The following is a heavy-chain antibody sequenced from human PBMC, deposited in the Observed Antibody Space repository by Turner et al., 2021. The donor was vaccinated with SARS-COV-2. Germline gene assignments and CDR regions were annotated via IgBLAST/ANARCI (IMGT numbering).Heavy chain of an antibody. CDR2: IFYSGST. CDR1: GGSISSTINY. D-gene: IGHD3-9*01. Sequence: QMQLQESGPGLVKPSETLSLTCTVSGGSISSTINYWGWIRQPPGKGLEWIGGIFYSGSTNYTPSLKSRLTISVDTSRNQFSLRLTSVTAADTAVYYCARHSTYYDILTAYEGAFDIWGQGTLVSVSS. V-gene: IGHV4-39*01. J-gene: IGHJ3*02. CDR3: ARHSTYYDILTAYEGAFDI.